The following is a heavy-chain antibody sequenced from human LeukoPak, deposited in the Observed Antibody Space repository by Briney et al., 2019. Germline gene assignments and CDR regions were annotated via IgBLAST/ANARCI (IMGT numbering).Heavy chain of an antibody. Sequence: ASVKVSCKASGYTFTSYAMHWVRQAPGQRLEWMGWINAGNGNTKYSQKFQGRVTITRDTSASTAYMELSSLRSEDTAVYYCARRIAVAGTGAFDIWGQGTMVTVSS. V-gene: IGHV1-3*01. CDR3: ARRIAVAGTGAFDI. CDR2: INAGNGNT. D-gene: IGHD6-19*01. J-gene: IGHJ3*02. CDR1: GYTFTSYA.